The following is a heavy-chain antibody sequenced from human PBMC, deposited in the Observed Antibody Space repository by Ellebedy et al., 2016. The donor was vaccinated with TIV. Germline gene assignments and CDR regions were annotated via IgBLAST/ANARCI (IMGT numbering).Heavy chain of an antibody. J-gene: IGHJ4*02. V-gene: IGHV3-7*01. CDR3: SSWKY. Sequence: ESLKISCAASGLTFSSHAMSWVRQAPGKGLEWVANINQDASRKYYLDSVKGRFTVSRDNAKNSLYLQMNSLRAEDTAVYYCSSWKYWGQGALVTVSS. D-gene: IGHD1-1*01. CDR1: GLTFSSHA. CDR2: INQDASRK.